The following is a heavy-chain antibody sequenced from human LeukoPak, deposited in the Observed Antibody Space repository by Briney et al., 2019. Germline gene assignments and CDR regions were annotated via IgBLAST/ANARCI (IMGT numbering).Heavy chain of an antibody. CDR2: VRSDGSTK. V-gene: IGHV3-30*02. Sequence: GGSLRLSCAASGFTFNSYGMHWVRQAPGKGLEWVAFVRSDGSTKYYADSVKGRFTISRDNSKNTQYLQMNSLRADDTAVYYCAKDSPALGHWSFDIWGQGTMVTISS. J-gene: IGHJ3*02. CDR1: GFTFNSYG. CDR3: AKDSPALGHWSFDI.